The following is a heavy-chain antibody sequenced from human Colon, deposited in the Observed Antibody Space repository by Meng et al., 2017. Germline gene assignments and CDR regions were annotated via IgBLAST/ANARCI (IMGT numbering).Heavy chain of an antibody. J-gene: IGHJ4*02. CDR3: ARSLQGADYFDY. CDR2: IKQDTSEK. Sequence: GEFLKTSCAASGFTLSSYWMTWVRQAPGKGLEWVANIKQDTSEKYYVDSVKGRFTVSRDNAKNSLYLQMNSLRVEDTAVYYCARSLQGADYFDYWGQGTLVTVSS. CDR1: GFTLSSYW. D-gene: IGHD3-10*01. V-gene: IGHV3-7*01.